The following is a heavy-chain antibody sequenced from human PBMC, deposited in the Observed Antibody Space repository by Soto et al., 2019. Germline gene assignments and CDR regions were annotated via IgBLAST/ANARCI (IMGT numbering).Heavy chain of an antibody. Sequence: QVQLVQSGAEVKKPGASVKVSCKASGYTFTSYGISWVRQAPGHGPEWMGRISTYNGNTNNVPKLQGRVAMTTDTSSNTAYLELRSLRYDDTAVYYCARDPGYSTTWHQAFDIWGQGTMVTVSS. CDR1: GYTFTSYG. CDR3: ARDPGYSTTWHQAFDI. CDR2: ISTYNGNT. V-gene: IGHV1-18*01. J-gene: IGHJ3*02. D-gene: IGHD6-13*01.